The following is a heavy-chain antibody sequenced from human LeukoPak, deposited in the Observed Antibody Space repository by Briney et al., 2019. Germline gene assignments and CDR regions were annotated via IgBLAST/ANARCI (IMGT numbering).Heavy chain of an antibody. J-gene: IGHJ4*02. CDR1: GFTFSTYA. CDR2: ISADGAGR. CDR3: ARTITAAGSDY. V-gene: IGHV3-23*01. Sequence: GGSLRLSCAASGFTFSTYAMSWVRQAPGKGLEWVSSISADGAGRYYADSVKGRFIISRDSSRNTLYMQMISLRAEDTAVYYCARTITAAGSDYWGQGTLVTVSS. D-gene: IGHD1-7*01.